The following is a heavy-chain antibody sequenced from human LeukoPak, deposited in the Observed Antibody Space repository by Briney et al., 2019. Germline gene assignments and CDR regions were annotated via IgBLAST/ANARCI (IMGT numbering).Heavy chain of an antibody. CDR1: GFTFSNSA. CDR3: AKVPSRSPRLVFLDAFGI. CDR2: ISGSGDYT. D-gene: IGHD1-26*01. J-gene: IGHJ3*02. Sequence: GGSLRLSCAASGFTFSNSAMSWVRQAPGKGLEWVSAISGSGDYTYYADSVKGRFTISRDNSRSTLYLQMNSLRAEDTAVYYCAKVPSRSPRLVFLDAFGIWGQGTMVTVSS. V-gene: IGHV3-23*01.